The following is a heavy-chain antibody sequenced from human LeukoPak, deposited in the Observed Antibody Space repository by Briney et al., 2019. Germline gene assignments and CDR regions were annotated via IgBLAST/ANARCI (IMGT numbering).Heavy chain of an antibody. CDR1: GSTFSSYA. V-gene: IGHV3-23*01. Sequence: GGSLRLSCAASGSTFSSYAMNWVRQAPGKGLEWVSAISGSGGSTYYADSVKGRFTISRDNSKNTLYLQMNSLRGEDTAVYYCANRRGTAMLFDYWGQGTLVTVSS. CDR3: ANRRGTAMLFDY. J-gene: IGHJ4*02. D-gene: IGHD5-18*01. CDR2: ISGSGGST.